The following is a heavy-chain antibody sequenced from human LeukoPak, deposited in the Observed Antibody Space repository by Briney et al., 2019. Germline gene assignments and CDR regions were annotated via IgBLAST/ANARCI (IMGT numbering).Heavy chain of an antibody. CDR1: GGSFSSHY. V-gene: IGHV4-34*01. CDR2: INPRGST. J-gene: IGHJ6*04. Sequence: SETLSLTCGVSGGSFSSHYWTWIRQPPGKGLEWIGEINPRGSTNYNPSLESRVTVSADTSRNQLSLSLTSVTAADSAVYFCARGLRQGSAWSWGPKEKSYQYMDVWGTGATVIVSS. D-gene: IGHD6-19*01. CDR3: ARGLRQGSAWSWGPKEKSYQYMDV.